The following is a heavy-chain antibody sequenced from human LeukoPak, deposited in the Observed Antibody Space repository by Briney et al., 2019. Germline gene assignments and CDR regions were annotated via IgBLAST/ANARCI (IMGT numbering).Heavy chain of an antibody. J-gene: IGHJ4*02. V-gene: IGHV3-21*01. Sequence: GGSLRLSCAASGFTFSSYSMNWVRQAPGKGLEWVSSISSSSSYIYYADSVKGRFTISRDNAKNSLYLQMNSLRAEDTAVYYCARDSVGPRSTHPFDYWGQGTLVTVSS. CDR3: ARDSVGPRSTHPFDY. CDR2: ISSSSSYI. CDR1: GFTFSSYS. D-gene: IGHD1-26*01.